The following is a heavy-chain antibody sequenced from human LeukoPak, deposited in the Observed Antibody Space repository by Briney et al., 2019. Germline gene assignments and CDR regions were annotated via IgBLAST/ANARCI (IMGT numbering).Heavy chain of an antibody. Sequence: SETLSLTCTVSGGSISSYYWSWIRQPPGKGLEWIGCIQYSGSTYYNPSLKSRATISVDTSKNLFSLRLNSVTDADTALYSCARGLRGYIYGPWDYWGQGTLATVSS. CDR3: ARGLRGYIYGPWDY. V-gene: IGHV4-59*01. J-gene: IGHJ4*02. CDR1: GGSISSYY. D-gene: IGHD5-18*01. CDR2: IQYSGST.